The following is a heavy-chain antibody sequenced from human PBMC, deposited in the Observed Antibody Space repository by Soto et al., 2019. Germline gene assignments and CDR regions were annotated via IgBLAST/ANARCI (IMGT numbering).Heavy chain of an antibody. V-gene: IGHV4-34*01. D-gene: IGHD6-13*01. J-gene: IGHJ6*03. Sequence: SETLSLTCAVYGGSFSGYYWSWIRQPPGKGLEWIGEINHSGSTNYNPSLKSRVTISVDTSKNQFSLKLSSVTAADTAVYYCARGRVEAAGYYYYYMDVWGKGTTVTVSS. CDR2: INHSGST. CDR3: ARGRVEAAGYYYYYMDV. CDR1: GGSFSGYY.